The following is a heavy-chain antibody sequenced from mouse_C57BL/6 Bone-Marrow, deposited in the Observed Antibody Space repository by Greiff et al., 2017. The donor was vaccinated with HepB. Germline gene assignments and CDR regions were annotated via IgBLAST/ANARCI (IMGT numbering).Heavy chain of an antibody. CDR2: IYPGDGDT. Sequence: VQLQQSGPELVKPGASVKISCKASGYAFSSSWMNWVKQRPGKGLEWIGRIYPGDGDTNYNGKFKGKATLTADKSSSTAYMQLSSLTSEDSAVYFCARENYYYGSSYVEGAMDYWGQGTSVTVSS. J-gene: IGHJ4*01. D-gene: IGHD1-1*01. CDR1: GYAFSSSW. CDR3: ARENYYYGSSYVEGAMDY. V-gene: IGHV1-82*01.